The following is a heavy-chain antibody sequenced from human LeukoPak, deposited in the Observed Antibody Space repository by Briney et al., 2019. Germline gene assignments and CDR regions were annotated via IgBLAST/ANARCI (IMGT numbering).Heavy chain of an antibody. CDR2: ITSGSSYI. CDR3: AGDPYSGSYGAYCYYYMDV. V-gene: IGHV3-21*01. D-gene: IGHD1-26*01. CDR1: GFTFSSYN. J-gene: IGHJ6*03. Sequence: GGSLRLSCAASGFTFSSYNMNWVRQAPGQGLEWVSSITSGSSYIYYADSVKGRFTISRDNAKSSLYLQMNSLRAEDTAVYYCAGDPYSGSYGAYCYYYMDVWGKGTTVTISS.